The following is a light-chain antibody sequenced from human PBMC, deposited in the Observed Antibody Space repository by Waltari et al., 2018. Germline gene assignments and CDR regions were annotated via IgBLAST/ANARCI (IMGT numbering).Light chain of an antibody. J-gene: IGKJ4*01. CDR2: YAS. Sequence: EIVLTQSPGTLSLSPGERATLSCRASQSVTSNYLGWYQQKPGQALRLLVYYASNRATGVPDRFSGSGSGTDFALTISRLEPEDFAVYYCQQYGFSPLTFGGGTKVEIK. CDR3: QQYGFSPLT. V-gene: IGKV3-20*01. CDR1: QSVTSNY.